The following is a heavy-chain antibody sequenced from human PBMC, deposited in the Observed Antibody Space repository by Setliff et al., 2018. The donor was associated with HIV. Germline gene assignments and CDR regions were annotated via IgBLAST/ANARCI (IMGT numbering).Heavy chain of an antibody. J-gene: IGHJ5*02. CDR2: IRGGGDST. CDR3: AKSGFGVVALGINNWFDP. V-gene: IGHV3-23*01. D-gene: IGHD3-10*01. Sequence: PGGSLRLSCAASGFTFSSYGMSWVRQAPGKGLEWVSIIRGGGDSTYYADSVKGRFTISRDKSKNTLYLQMNSLRAEDTAVYFCAKSGFGVVALGINNWFDPWGQGTLVTVSS. CDR1: GFTFSSYG.